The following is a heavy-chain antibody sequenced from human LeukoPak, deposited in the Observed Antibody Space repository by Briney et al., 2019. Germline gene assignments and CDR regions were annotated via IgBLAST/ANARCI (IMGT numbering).Heavy chain of an antibody. CDR1: VGSFIGYH. V-gene: IGHV4-34*01. J-gene: IGHJ4*02. CDR2: INHTGNT. Sequence: SETLSLTCSVSVGSFIGYHWNCIRQSPGKGLEWIGEINHTGNTNYNPSLKSRVTISIDTSKRQFFLKLRSLTAADTGVYYCARDPTTVVTTPYYFDDWGQGTLVTVSS. D-gene: IGHD4-23*01. CDR3: ARDPTTVVTTPYYFDD.